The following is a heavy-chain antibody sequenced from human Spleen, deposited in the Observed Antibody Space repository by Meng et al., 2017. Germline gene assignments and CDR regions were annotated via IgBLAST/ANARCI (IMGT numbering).Heavy chain of an antibody. CDR1: GFTFSSYS. J-gene: IGHJ3*02. CDR2: ISSSSSYI. D-gene: IGHD6-13*01. CDR3: AIDWYSNNLGAFNI. V-gene: IGHV3-21*04. Sequence: GGSLRLSCAASGFTFSSYSMNWVRQAPGKGLEWVSSISSSSSYIYYADSVKGRFTISRDNAKNSRYLQMIRLRAEDTAVYYCAIDWYSNNLGAFNIWGQGTMVTVSS.